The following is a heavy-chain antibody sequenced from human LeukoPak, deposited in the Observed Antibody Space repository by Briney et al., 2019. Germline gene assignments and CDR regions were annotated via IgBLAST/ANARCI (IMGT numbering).Heavy chain of an antibody. V-gene: IGHV3-23*01. J-gene: IGHJ4*02. CDR1: GFTFDHYA. CDR3: AKDKTSSAWFFVTD. CDR2: ISAGAGST. Sequence: GGSLRLSCAASGFTFDHYAMNWVRQAPGKGLEWVSTISAGAGSTYYADSVKGRFTISRDNSRSTLYLQVSSLRAEDTAVYYCAKDKTSSAWFFVTDWGEAALVTVSS. D-gene: IGHD6-19*01.